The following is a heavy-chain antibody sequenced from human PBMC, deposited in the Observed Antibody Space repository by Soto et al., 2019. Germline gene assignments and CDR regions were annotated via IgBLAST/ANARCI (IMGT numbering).Heavy chain of an antibody. V-gene: IGHV4-39*01. Sequence: QLQLQESGPGLVKPSETLSLTCTVSGGSISSSSYYWGWIRQPPGKGLEWIGSIYYSGSTYYNPSLKSRVHISVDTSKNQFSLKLSSVTAADTAVYYCASLRSYCSGGSCYYYYFDYWGQGTLVTVSS. CDR3: ASLRSYCSGGSCYYYYFDY. CDR2: IYYSGST. D-gene: IGHD2-15*01. CDR1: GGSISSSSYY. J-gene: IGHJ4*02.